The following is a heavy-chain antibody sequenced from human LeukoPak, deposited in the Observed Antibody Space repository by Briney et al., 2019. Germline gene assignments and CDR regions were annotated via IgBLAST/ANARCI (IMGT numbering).Heavy chain of an antibody. CDR1: GFTFSSYA. Sequence: GGSLRLSCAASGFTFSSYAMSWVRQAPGQGLEWVSSISGSGGSTYYADSVKGRFTISRDNSKKTLYLQMNSLRAEDTAVYYWAKDRPKRGYSGYDPGDYWGQGTLVTVSS. CDR2: ISGSGGST. J-gene: IGHJ4*02. D-gene: IGHD5-12*01. V-gene: IGHV3-23*01. CDR3: AKDRPKRGYSGYDPGDY.